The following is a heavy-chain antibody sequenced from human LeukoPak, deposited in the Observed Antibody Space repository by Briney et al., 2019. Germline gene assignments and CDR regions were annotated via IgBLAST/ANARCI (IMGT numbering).Heavy chain of an antibody. CDR3: ARSLAVAGLDY. D-gene: IGHD6-19*01. CDR2: IYYSGNT. Sequence: SETLSLTCTVSGGSISSSSYYWGWIRQPPGKGLEWIGSIYYSGNTYYNASLKSQVSISIDTSKNQFSLKLSSVTAADTAVYYCARSLAVAGLDYWGQGTLVTVSS. J-gene: IGHJ4*02. V-gene: IGHV4-39*01. CDR1: GGSISSSSYY.